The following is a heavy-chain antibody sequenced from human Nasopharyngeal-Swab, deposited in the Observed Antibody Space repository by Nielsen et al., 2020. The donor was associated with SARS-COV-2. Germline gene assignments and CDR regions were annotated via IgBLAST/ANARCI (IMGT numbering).Heavy chain of an antibody. CDR1: GFTFSSYG. D-gene: IGHD1-26*01. V-gene: IGHV3-33*01. CDR3: ARDMVLLPYSGSYPDAFDI. CDR2: IWYDGSNK. J-gene: IGHJ3*02. Sequence: LKISCAASGFTFSSYGMHWVRQAPGKGLEWVAVIWYDGSNKYYADSVKGRFTVSRDNSKNTLYLQMNSLRAEDTAVYYCARDMVLLPYSGSYPDAFDIWGQGTMVTVSS.